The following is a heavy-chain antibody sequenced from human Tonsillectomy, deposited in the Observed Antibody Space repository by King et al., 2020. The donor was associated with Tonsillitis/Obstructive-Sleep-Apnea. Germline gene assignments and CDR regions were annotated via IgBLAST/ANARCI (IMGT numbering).Heavy chain of an antibody. CDR2: ISGDGGST. CDR1: GFTFDDYA. D-gene: IGHD4-23*01. V-gene: IGHV3-43*02. Sequence: VQLVESGGGVVQPGGSLRLSCAASGFTFDDYAMHWVRQAPGKGLEWVSLISGDGGSTYYADSVKGRFTISRDNSKNSLYLQMNSLRTEDTALYYCAKDIRSIDYGGNSMAIDYWGQGTLVTVSS. J-gene: IGHJ4*02. CDR3: AKDIRSIDYGGNSMAIDY.